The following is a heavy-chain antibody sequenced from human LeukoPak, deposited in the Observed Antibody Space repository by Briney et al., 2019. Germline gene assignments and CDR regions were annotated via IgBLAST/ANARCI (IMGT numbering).Heavy chain of an antibody. Sequence: GGSLRLSCAASGFIFSNYEMNWVRQAPGKGLEWVSYISISGSTIYYADSVKGRFTISRDNAKNSLYLQMNSLRAEDTAVYYCARVGDLVADAIGLGYWGQGTLVTVSS. J-gene: IGHJ4*02. D-gene: IGHD2-2*01. CDR3: ARVGDLVADAIGLGY. V-gene: IGHV3-48*03. CDR1: GFIFSNYE. CDR2: ISISGSTI.